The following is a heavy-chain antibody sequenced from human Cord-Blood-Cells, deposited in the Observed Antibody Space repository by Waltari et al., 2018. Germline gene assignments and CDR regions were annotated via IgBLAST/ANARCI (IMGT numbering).Heavy chain of an antibody. J-gene: IGHJ4*02. CDR3: AREVSVAGRSLDY. V-gene: IGHV1-46*01. CDR2: INPMCGST. Sequence: QVQLVQSGAEVKKPGASVKVSCKASGYTFTSYYMHWVRQAPGQGLEWMGIINPMCGSTSYAQRFQGRVTMTSDSSTSTFYMGLSSLRSEDTAVYYCAREVSVAGRSLDYWGQGTLVTVSS. D-gene: IGHD6-19*01. CDR1: GYTFTSYY.